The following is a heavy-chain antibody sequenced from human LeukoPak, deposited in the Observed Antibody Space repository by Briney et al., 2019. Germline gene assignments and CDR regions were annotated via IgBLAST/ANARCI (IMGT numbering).Heavy chain of an antibody. V-gene: IGHV3-30*03. Sequence: GGSLRLSCAASGFTFSSYGMHWVRQAPGKGLEWVAVISYDGSNKYYADSVKGRFTISSDNSKNTLYLQMNSLRAEDTAVYYCACGDYFDYWGQGTLVTVSS. J-gene: IGHJ4*02. CDR3: ACGDYFDY. CDR1: GFTFSSYG. CDR2: ISYDGSNK.